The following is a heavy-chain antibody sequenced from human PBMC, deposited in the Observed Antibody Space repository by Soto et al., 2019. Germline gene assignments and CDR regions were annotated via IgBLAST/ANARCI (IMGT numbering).Heavy chain of an antibody. CDR2: IIPILGIA. CDR1: GGTFSSYT. CDR3: ASAKGYCSGGSCYSVFSY. D-gene: IGHD2-15*01. Sequence: WASVKVSCKASGGTFSSYTISWVRQAPGQGLEWMGRIIPILGIANYAQKFRGRVTITADKSTGTAYMELSSLRSEDTAVYYCASAKGYCSGGSCYSVFSYWGQGTLVTVSS. V-gene: IGHV1-69*02. J-gene: IGHJ4*02.